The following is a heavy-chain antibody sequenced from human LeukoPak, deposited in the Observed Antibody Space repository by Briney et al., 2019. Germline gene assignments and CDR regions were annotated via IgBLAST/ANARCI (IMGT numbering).Heavy chain of an antibody. J-gene: IGHJ4*02. D-gene: IGHD6-13*01. CDR2: ISSSSSYT. Sequence: GGSLRLSCAASGFTFSDYYMSWIRQAPGKGLEWVSYISSSSSYTNYADSVKGRFTISRDNAKGSLYLQMNSLRAEDTAVYYCARSLISSWHYFDYWGQGTLVTVSS. CDR3: ARSLISSWHYFDY. V-gene: IGHV3-11*06. CDR1: GFTFSDYY.